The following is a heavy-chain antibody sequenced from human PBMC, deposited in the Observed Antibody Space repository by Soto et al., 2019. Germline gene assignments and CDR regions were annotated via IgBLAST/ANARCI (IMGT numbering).Heavy chain of an antibody. CDR1: GFICSSYD. CDR2: ILVDART. D-gene: IGHD2-8*02. CDR3: AKATATGGGAFDI. V-gene: IGHV3-23*01. J-gene: IGHJ3*02. Sequence: PGGSLRLSCAASGFICSSYDMSWVRQATGEGLEWVSIILVDARTFSVESVKGRFTISRDSSQNTVYLQMNSLTAGETALYYGAKATATGGGAFDICGQGTMVTVSS.